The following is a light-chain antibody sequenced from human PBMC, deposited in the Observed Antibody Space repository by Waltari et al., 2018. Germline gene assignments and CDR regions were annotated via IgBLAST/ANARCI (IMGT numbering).Light chain of an antibody. CDR1: NIGSKS. V-gene: IGLV3-21*02. CDR3: QVWDITSDHFV. J-gene: IGLJ1*01. Sequence: YVLTQPPSVSVAPGQTARITCGGNNIGSKSVHWYPQKPGQAPVLVVYDNSDRPSGIPERSSGSNSGNTATLTISRVEAGDEADYYCQVWDITSDHFVFGTGTKVTVL. CDR2: DNS.